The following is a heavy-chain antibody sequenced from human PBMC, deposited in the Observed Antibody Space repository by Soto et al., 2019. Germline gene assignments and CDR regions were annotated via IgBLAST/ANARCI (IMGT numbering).Heavy chain of an antibody. V-gene: IGHV3-33*01. CDR1: GFTFRTYG. Sequence: GGSLRLSCSHSGFTFRTYGMHWVRQAPGKGLEWVAVIWYDGSNQYYADSVKGRFTISRDNSKNMLYLQMNSLRAEDTAVYYCARDLGAFNYGSAYFDYWGQGTPVTVSS. CDR2: IWYDGSNQ. CDR3: ARDLGAFNYGSAYFDY. J-gene: IGHJ4*02. D-gene: IGHD3-10*01.